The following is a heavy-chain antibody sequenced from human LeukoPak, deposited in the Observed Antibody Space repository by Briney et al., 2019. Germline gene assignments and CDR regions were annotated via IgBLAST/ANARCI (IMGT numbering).Heavy chain of an antibody. Sequence: TGGSLRLSCAASGFTFSSYGMHWVRQAPGKGLEWVAFIRYDGSNKYYADSVKGRFTISRDNSKNTLYLQMNSLRAEDTAVYYCAKDSPYCSSTSCYTGPDYWGQGTLVTVSS. CDR2: IRYDGSNK. J-gene: IGHJ4*02. CDR3: AKDSPYCSSTSCYTGPDY. CDR1: GFTFSSYG. D-gene: IGHD2-2*02. V-gene: IGHV3-30*02.